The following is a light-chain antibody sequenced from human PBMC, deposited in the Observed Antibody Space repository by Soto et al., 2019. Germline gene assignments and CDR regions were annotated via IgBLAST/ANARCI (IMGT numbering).Light chain of an antibody. CDR2: GAS. CDR3: QQYDNWPIT. Sequence: EIVMTQSPATLSVSPGERDTLSCRASQSVSSNLAWYQQKPGQAPRLLIYGASTRATGIPARFSGSGSGTEFTLTISSLQSEDFPVFYCQQYDNWPITFGQGTRLEIK. V-gene: IGKV3-15*01. J-gene: IGKJ5*01. CDR1: QSVSSN.